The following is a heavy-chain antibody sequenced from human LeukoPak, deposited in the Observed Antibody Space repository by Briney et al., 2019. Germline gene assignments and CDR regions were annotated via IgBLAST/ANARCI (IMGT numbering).Heavy chain of an antibody. V-gene: IGHV5-51*01. CDR1: GYSFTSYW. CDR2: IYPGDSDT. CDR3: ARASYDFWSGYYTPFDY. J-gene: IGHJ4*02. D-gene: IGHD3-3*01. Sequence: GESLKISCKGSGYSFTSYWIGWERQMPGKGLEWMGIIYPGDSDTRYSPSFQGQVTISADKSISTAYLQWSSLKASDTAMYYCARASYDFWSGYYTPFDYWGQGTLVTVSS.